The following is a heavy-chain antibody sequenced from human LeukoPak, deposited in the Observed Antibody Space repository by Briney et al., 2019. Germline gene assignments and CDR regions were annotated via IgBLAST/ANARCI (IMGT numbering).Heavy chain of an antibody. CDR2: INHSGST. V-gene: IGHV4-34*01. J-gene: IGHJ5*02. CDR3: AIGRLGLRLAS. D-gene: IGHD3-16*01. Sequence: SETLSLTCAVYGGSFSGYYWSWIRQPPGKGLEWIGEINHSGSTNYNPSLKSRATISVDTSKNQFSLKLSSVTAADTAVYYCAIGRLGLRLASWGQGTLVTVSS. CDR1: GGSFSGYY.